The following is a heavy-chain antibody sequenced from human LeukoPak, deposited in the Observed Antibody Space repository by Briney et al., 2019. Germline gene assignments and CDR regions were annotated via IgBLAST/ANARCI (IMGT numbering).Heavy chain of an antibody. CDR3: ASPMYYYGSVSYYNRAMDV. V-gene: IGHV4-38-2*02. J-gene: IGHJ6*03. D-gene: IGHD3-10*01. CDR1: NYSISSDYY. CDR2: ICYSGST. Sequence: SETLSLTCTASNYSISSDYYWGWIRQPPGKGLEGIGSICYSGSTYYNPSLKSRVTISVDTSKNQFYLKLSSVTAADTAVYYCASPMYYYGSVSYYNRAMDVWGKGTTVTISS.